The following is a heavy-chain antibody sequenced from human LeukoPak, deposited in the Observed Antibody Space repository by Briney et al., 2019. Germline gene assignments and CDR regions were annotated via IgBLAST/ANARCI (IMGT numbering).Heavy chain of an antibody. CDR2: IRSKADNYAT. CDR1: GFTFSGSP. Sequence: PGESLILSCAASGFTFSGSPILWVRQASGKGLEWVGRIRSKADNYATAYATSVQGRCTISRDDSKNTAYLQLNSLKTEDTAVYYCTQSNYWGQGALVTVSS. V-gene: IGHV3-73*01. J-gene: IGHJ4*02. CDR3: TQSNY.